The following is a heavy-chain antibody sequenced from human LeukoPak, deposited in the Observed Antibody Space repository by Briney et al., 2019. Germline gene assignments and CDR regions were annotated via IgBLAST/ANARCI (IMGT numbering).Heavy chain of an antibody. CDR2: IYYSGST. V-gene: IGHV4-31*03. J-gene: IGHJ4*02. D-gene: IGHD6-19*01. CDR3: ARGLDSSGWDDY. CDR1: GGSISSGGYY. Sequence: SETLSLTCTVSGGSISSGGYYWSWIRQHPGKGLEWIGYIYYSGSTYYNPSLKSRVTISVDTSKNQFSLKLSSVTAADTAVYYCARGLDSSGWDDYWGQGTLVTVSS.